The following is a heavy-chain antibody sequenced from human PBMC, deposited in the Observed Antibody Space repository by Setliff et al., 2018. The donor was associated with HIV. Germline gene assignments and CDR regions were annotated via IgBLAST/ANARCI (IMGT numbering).Heavy chain of an antibody. V-gene: IGHV1-69-2*01. Sequence: GASVKVSCKASGYSFTDYYIHWVRQAPGKGLEWMGRVDPEDDKTIYAEKFQGRVTMTTATSSDTAYLYLSSLRSEDTAVYYCVTGEGLRFWGQGTLVTVSS. CDR2: VDPEDDKT. CDR3: VTGEGLRF. CDR1: GYSFTDYY. J-gene: IGHJ4*02. D-gene: IGHD2-15*01.